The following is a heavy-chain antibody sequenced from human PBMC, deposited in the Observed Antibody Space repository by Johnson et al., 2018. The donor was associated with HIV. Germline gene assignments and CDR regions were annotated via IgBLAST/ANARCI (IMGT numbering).Heavy chain of an antibody. CDR3: ARDIGGDPNDAFDI. V-gene: IGHV3-20*04. CDR2: IKWNGGST. J-gene: IGHJ3*02. D-gene: IGHD2-21*02. CDR1: GFTFDDYG. Sequence: MLLVESGVGVVRPGGSLRLSCAASGFTFDDYGMSWVPQSPGKGLAWVSGIKWNGGSTGYADSLQGRFTISRDNAKNSLYLQMNSLRAEDTALYYCARDIGGDPNDAFDIWGQGTMVTVSS.